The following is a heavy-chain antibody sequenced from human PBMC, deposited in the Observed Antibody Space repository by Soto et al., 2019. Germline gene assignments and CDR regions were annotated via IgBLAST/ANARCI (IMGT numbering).Heavy chain of an antibody. D-gene: IGHD6-13*01. CDR3: ASSAYHSSSWGGHGGKTQSNWFDP. J-gene: IGHJ5*02. CDR2: IIPIFGTA. CDR1: GGTFSSYA. Sequence: QVQLVQSGAEVKKPGSSVKVSCKASGGTFSSYAISWVRQAPGQGLEWMGGIIPIFGTANYAQKFQGRVTITADKSMSTADMELSSLRSEDTAVYYCASSAYHSSSWGGHGGKTQSNWFDPWGQGTLVTVSS. V-gene: IGHV1-69*06.